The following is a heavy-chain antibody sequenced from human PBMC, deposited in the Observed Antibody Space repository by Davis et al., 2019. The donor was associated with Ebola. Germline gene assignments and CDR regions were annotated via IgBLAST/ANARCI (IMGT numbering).Heavy chain of an antibody. J-gene: IGHJ3*02. V-gene: IGHV1-8*01. CDR1: GYTFTSYD. CDR3: ARDLVVIATQGAVGAFDI. CDR2: MNPNSGNT. D-gene: IGHD2-21*01. Sequence: ASVKVSCKASGYTFTSYDINWVRQATGQGLEWMGWMNPNSGNTGYAQKFQGRVTMTRNTSISTAYMELSSLRSEDTAVYYCARDLVVIATQGAVGAFDIWGQGTMVTVSS.